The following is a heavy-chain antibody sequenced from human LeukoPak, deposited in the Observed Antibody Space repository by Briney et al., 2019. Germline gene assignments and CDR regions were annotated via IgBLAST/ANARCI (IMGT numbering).Heavy chain of an antibody. J-gene: IGHJ6*02. D-gene: IGHD6-19*01. Sequence: GGSLRLSCAASGFTFSNYWMSWVRQAPGKGLEWVANIKQDGSEKYYVDSVKGRFTISRDNAKNSLYLQMNSLRAEDTAVYYCASPLYSSGWYLYGMDVWGQGTTVTVSS. CDR1: GFTFSNYW. CDR3: ASPLYSSGWYLYGMDV. V-gene: IGHV3-7*02. CDR2: IKQDGSEK.